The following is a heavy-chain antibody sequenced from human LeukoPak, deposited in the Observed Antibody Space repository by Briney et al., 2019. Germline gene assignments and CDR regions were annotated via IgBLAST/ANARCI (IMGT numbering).Heavy chain of an antibody. CDR1: GGSVSSGIYY. CDR3: ARDSRAAGTGASGGYFDL. J-gene: IGHJ2*01. V-gene: IGHV4-61*01. CDR2: TYYSGRT. Sequence: SETLSLTCTVSGGSVSSGIYYWNWIRQPPGKGLEWIGYTYYSGRTNYNPSLKSRVTISVDTSKNQFSLNLSSVTAADTAVYYCARDSRAAGTGASGGYFDLWGCGTLVTVSS. D-gene: IGHD6-13*01.